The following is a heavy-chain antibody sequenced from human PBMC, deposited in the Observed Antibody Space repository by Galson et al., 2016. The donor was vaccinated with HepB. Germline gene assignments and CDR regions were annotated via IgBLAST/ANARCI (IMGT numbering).Heavy chain of an antibody. CDR1: GFTFTTYA. D-gene: IGHD3-22*01. V-gene: IGHV3-23*01. J-gene: IGHJ3*01. Sequence: SLRLSCAASGFTFTTYAMSWVRQAPGKGLEWVSGISDSDHSTYYADSVKGRFTISRDNSKNTLYLQMNSLRAEDTAVYYCAKMSSSSAYYSDAFDLWGQGTMVTVSS. CDR3: AKMSSSSAYYSDAFDL. CDR2: ISDSDHST.